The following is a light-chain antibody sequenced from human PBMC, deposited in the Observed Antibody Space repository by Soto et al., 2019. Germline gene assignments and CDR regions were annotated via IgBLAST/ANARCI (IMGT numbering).Light chain of an antibody. CDR3: QQRSNWPPLT. CDR2: GAS. V-gene: IGKV3-11*01. Sequence: EIVLTQSPATLSLSPGERATLSCRASQSVNSYLAWYQHKPGQAHSLLIYGASNSATGIPARFSGSGSGTDFTLTISRLEPEDFAVYYCQQRSNWPPLTFGQGTRLEIK. J-gene: IGKJ5*01. CDR1: QSVNSY.